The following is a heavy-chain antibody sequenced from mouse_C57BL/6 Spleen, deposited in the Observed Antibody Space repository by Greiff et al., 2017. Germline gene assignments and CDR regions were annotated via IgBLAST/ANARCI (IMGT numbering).Heavy chain of an antibody. Sequence: QVQLQQPGAELVMPGASVKLSCKASGYTFTSSWMHWVKQRPGQGLEWIGEIDPSDSYTNYNQKFKGKSTLTVDKSSSTAYMQLSSLTSEDSAVYYCARSYDGYYYYFDYWGQGTTLTVSS. J-gene: IGHJ2*01. CDR2: IDPSDSYT. CDR1: GYTFTSSW. V-gene: IGHV1-69*01. D-gene: IGHD2-3*01. CDR3: ARSYDGYYYYFDY.